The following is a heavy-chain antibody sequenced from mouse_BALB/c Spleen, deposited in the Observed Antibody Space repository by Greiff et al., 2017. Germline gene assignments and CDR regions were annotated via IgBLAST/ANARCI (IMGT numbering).Heavy chain of an antibody. D-gene: IGHD1-1*01. Sequence: EVMLVESGGDLVKPGGSLKLSCAASGFTFSSYGMSWVRQTPDKRLEWVATISSGGSYTYYPDSVKGRFTISRDNAKNTLYLQMSSLKSEDTAMYYCARHVRSGSSYDAMDYWGQGTSVTVSS. CDR2: ISSGGSYT. CDR3: ARHVRSGSSYDAMDY. CDR1: GFTFSSYG. J-gene: IGHJ4*01. V-gene: IGHV5-6*01.